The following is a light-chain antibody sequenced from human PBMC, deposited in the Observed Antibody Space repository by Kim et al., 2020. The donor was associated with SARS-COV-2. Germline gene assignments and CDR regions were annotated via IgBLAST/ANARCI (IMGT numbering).Light chain of an antibody. J-gene: IGKJ4*01. Sequence: EIVLTQSPGTLSLSPGERATLSCRASQSVSSNYLAWYQQKPGQAPRLLIYGASNRATGIPDRFSGSGSGTDFTLTISRLEPEDFAVYYCQQYSRSPHTFGGGTKVDIK. CDR1: QSVSSNY. CDR2: GAS. V-gene: IGKV3-20*01. CDR3: QQYSRSPHT.